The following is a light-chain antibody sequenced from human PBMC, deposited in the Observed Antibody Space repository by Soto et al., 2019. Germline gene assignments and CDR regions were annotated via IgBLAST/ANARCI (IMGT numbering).Light chain of an antibody. Sequence: EIVMTQSPATLSVSPVERATLSCRASQSVSSKLAWYQQKPGQAPRLLMYGASTRATGIPARFSGSGSGTEFTLTISSLQSEDFAVYYCQQYNNWPPWTFGQGTKVDIK. CDR3: QQYNNWPPWT. CDR2: GAS. J-gene: IGKJ1*01. CDR1: QSVSSK. V-gene: IGKV3-15*01.